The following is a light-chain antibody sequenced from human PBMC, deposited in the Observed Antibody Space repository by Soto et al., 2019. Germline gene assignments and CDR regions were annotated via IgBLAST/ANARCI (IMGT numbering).Light chain of an antibody. J-gene: IGKJ5*01. Sequence: ETVMTQSPAALSVSPGERATLSCRARQSVSSSYLAWYQQKPGQAPRLLIYGASSRATGIPDRFSGSGSGTDFTLTISRLEPEDLAVYYCQQYGSSPPITFGQGTRLEIK. CDR3: QQYGSSPPIT. V-gene: IGKV3-20*01. CDR1: QSVSSSY. CDR2: GAS.